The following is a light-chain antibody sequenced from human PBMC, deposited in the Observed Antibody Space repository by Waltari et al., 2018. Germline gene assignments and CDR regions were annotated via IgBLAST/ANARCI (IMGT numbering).Light chain of an antibody. CDR1: SDLLGTTYF. Sequence: QSALTQPASVSGSPGQSITISCTGTSDLLGTTYFVSWYQHRPGKAPKLIICEGTKRPSGVSDRFSGSKSGTTASLTISGLQAEDEADYYCCSYATYHVIFGGGTKVTVL. J-gene: IGLJ2*01. CDR3: CSYATYHVI. CDR2: EGT. V-gene: IGLV2-23*01.